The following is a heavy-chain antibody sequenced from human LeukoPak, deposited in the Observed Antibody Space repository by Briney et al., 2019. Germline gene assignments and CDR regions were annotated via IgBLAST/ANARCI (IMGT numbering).Heavy chain of an antibody. CDR2: INTDGSTT. CDR1: GFTFSNYW. J-gene: IGHJ4*02. D-gene: IGHD5-24*01. Sequence: GGSLRLSCAASGFTFSNYWMHWVRQAPGKGLVWVSRINTDGSTTSYADSVKGRFTISRDSAKNTLYLQMNSLRAEDTAVYYCARDLGGYKVCDYWGQGTLVTVSS. V-gene: IGHV3-74*01. CDR3: ARDLGGYKVCDY.